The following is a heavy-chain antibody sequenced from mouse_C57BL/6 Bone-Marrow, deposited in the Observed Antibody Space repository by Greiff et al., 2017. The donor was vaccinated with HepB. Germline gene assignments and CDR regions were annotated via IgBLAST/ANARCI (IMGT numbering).Heavy chain of an antibody. CDR3: ARKGDYYGSGYWYFDV. Sequence: VQLQQSGGGLVQPGGSLKLSCAASGFTFSDYGMAWVRQAPRKGPEWVAFISNLAYSIYYADTVTGRFTISRENAKNTLYLEMSSLRSEDTAMYYCARKGDYYGSGYWYFDVGGTGTTVTVSS. J-gene: IGHJ1*03. D-gene: IGHD1-1*01. CDR1: GFTFSDYG. V-gene: IGHV5-15*01. CDR2: ISNLAYSI.